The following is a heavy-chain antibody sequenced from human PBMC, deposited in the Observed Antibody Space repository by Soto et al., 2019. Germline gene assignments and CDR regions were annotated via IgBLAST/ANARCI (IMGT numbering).Heavy chain of an antibody. Sequence: QVQLVESGGGVVQPGRSLRLSCAASGFTFSSYAMHWVRQAPGKGLEWVAVISYDGSNKYYADSVKGRVTISRDNSKNTLYLQMNSLRAEDTAVYYCAYQMDVWGQGTTVTVSS. CDR2: ISYDGSNK. D-gene: IGHD2-2*01. CDR3: AYQMDV. CDR1: GFTFSSYA. V-gene: IGHV3-30-3*01. J-gene: IGHJ6*02.